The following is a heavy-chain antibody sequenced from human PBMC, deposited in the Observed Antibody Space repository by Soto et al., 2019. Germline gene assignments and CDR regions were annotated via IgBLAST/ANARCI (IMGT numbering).Heavy chain of an antibody. Sequence: ASVKVSCKTSGYNFLNYGMSWVRQAPGQGPEWMGWISVYHGNTIYAQNFQGRVTMTTDTSASTAYMELTSLRSDDTGVYYCARDHGGATMALLYWGQGTLVTVSS. J-gene: IGHJ4*02. CDR3: ARDHGGATMALLY. D-gene: IGHD3-10*01. CDR1: GYNFLNYG. CDR2: ISVYHGNT. V-gene: IGHV1-18*04.